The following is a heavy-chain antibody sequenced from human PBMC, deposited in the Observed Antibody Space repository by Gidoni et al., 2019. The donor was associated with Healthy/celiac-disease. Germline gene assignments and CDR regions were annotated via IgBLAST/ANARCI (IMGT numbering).Heavy chain of an antibody. J-gene: IGHJ5*02. CDR2: IYYSGST. D-gene: IGHD2-15*01. CDR1: GGSISSYY. V-gene: IGHV4-59*01. Sequence: QVQLQESGPGLVKPSETLYLTCTVSGGSISSYYWSWIRQPPGKGLEWIGYIYYSGSTNYNPSLKSRVTISVDTSKNQFSLKLSSVTAADTAVYYCAATCSGGSCYRFSRVNWFDPWGQGTLVTVSS. CDR3: AATCSGGSCYRFSRVNWFDP.